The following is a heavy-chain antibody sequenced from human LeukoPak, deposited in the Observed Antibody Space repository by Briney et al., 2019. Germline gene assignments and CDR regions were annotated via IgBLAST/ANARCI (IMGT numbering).Heavy chain of an antibody. J-gene: IGHJ5*02. D-gene: IGHD4-17*01. CDR2: INHSGST. CDR1: GGSFSGYY. CDR3: ARDRVPTVTGGWFDP. V-gene: IGHV4-34*01. Sequence: SETLSLTCAVYGGSFSGYYWSWIRQPPGKGLEWIGEINHSGSTNYNPSLKSRVTISVDTSKNQFSLKLSSVTAADTAVYYCARDRVPTVTGGWFDPWGQGTLVTVSS.